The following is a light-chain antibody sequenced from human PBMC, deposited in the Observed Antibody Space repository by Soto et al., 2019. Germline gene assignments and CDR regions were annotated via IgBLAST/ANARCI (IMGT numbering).Light chain of an antibody. J-gene: IGLJ2*01. V-gene: IGLV2-14*01. Sequence: QSALTQPASVSGSPGQSITISCTGTSGDVGAYNYVSWYQQHPGKAPKVIIYEVNNRPSGASNRFSGSKSGNTASLTISGLQAEDEADYYCTSYRSRSFPVVFGGGTKLTVL. CDR1: SGDVGAYNY. CDR3: TSYRSRSFPVV. CDR2: EVN.